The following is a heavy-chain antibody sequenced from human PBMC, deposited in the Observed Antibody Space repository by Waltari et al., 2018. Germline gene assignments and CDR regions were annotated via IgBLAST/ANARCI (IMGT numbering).Heavy chain of an antibody. D-gene: IGHD3-22*01. Sequence: QVQLQESGPGLVKPSETLSLTCTVSGGSISSYYWSWIRQPPGKGLEWIGYIYYSGSTNYNPSLKSRVTISVDTSKNQFSLKLSSVTAADTAVYYCARAHDSSGYYYPVFDYWGQGTLVTVSS. V-gene: IGHV4-59*01. CDR3: ARAHDSSGYYYPVFDY. CDR2: IYYSGST. J-gene: IGHJ4*02. CDR1: GGSISSYY.